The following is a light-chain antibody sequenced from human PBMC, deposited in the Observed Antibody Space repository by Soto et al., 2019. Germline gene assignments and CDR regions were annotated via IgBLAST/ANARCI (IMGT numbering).Light chain of an antibody. Sequence: QSVLTQPASVSGSPGQSITISCTGTSSDVGAYNYVSWYQQHPGKAPKLMIYDVTNRPSGVSNRFSGSKSGYTASLTISGLQAEDEADYYCSSYTNSSTYVFGTGT. J-gene: IGLJ1*01. CDR3: SSYTNSSTYV. CDR1: SSDVGAYNY. CDR2: DVT. V-gene: IGLV2-14*03.